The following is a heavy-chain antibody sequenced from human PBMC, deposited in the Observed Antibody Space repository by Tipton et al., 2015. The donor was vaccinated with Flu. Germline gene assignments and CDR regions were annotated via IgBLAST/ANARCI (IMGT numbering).Heavy chain of an antibody. D-gene: IGHD6-19*01. Sequence: TLSLTCTVSGGSISSYYWSWIRQPAGKGLEWIGRIYTGGSTNYNPSLKSRVTMSVDTSKNQFSLKLSSVTAADTAMYYCAGIAVAGIFDYWGQGTLVTVSS. CDR3: AGIAVAGIFDY. J-gene: IGHJ4*02. CDR2: IYTGGST. V-gene: IGHV4-4*07. CDR1: GGSISSYY.